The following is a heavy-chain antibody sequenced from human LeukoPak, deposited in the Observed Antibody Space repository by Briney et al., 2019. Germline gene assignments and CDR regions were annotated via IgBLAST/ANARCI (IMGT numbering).Heavy chain of an antibody. Sequence: GGSLRLSCAASGFTFSSYWMSWVRHAPGKGLEWVANIKQDGSEKYYVDSVKGRFTISRDNAKTSLYLQMNSLRAEDTAVYYCARDRGSVDSRYGMDVWGQGTTVTVSS. J-gene: IGHJ6*02. CDR3: ARDRGSVDSRYGMDV. CDR2: IKQDGSEK. V-gene: IGHV3-7*05. D-gene: IGHD3-10*01. CDR1: GFTFSSYW.